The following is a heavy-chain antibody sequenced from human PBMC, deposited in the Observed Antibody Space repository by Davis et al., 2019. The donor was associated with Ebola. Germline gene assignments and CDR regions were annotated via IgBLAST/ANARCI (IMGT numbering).Heavy chain of an antibody. D-gene: IGHD2-21*02. V-gene: IGHV3-30*12. CDR3: AKGRAYCGGDCYYNWFDP. J-gene: IGHJ5*02. CDR1: GFTFSSYG. Sequence: GGSLRLSCAASGFTFSSYGMHWVRQAPGKGLEWVAVVSYDGSNKYYADSVKGRFTITRDNSKNTLHLHMSSLRGEDTAVYFCAKGRAYCGGDCYYNWFDPWGQGTLVTVSS. CDR2: VSYDGSNK.